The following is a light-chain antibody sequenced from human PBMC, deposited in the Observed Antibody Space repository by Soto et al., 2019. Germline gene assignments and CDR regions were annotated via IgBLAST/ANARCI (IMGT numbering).Light chain of an antibody. CDR2: GNI. V-gene: IGLV1-40*01. Sequence: VLTQPPSVSGAPGQRVTISCTGSSSNLGADYDVHWYQLLPGTAPKLLIYGNINRPSGVPDRFSGSKSATSASLAITGLQAEDEADYYCQSYDSSLSAYVFGAGTKVTVL. J-gene: IGLJ1*01. CDR3: QSYDSSLSAYV. CDR1: SSNLGADYD.